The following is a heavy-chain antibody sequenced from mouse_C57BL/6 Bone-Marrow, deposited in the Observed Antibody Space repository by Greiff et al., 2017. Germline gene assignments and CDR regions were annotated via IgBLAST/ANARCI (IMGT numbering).Heavy chain of an antibody. CDR2: ISSGGSYT. D-gene: IGHD1-1*01. CDR3: ARGSSTGAY. J-gene: IGHJ3*01. Sequence: EVMLVESGGDLVKPGGSLKLSCAASGFTFSSYGMSWVRQTPDKRLEWVATISSGGSYTYYPDSVKGRFTISRDNAKNTLYLQMSSLKSEDTAMYYCARGSSTGAYWGQGTLVTVSA. V-gene: IGHV5-6*02. CDR1: GFTFSSYG.